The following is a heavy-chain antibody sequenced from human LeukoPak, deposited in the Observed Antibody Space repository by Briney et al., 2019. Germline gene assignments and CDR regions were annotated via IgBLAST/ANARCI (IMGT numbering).Heavy chain of an antibody. CDR1: GFTFSSYA. J-gene: IGHJ4*02. Sequence: GGSLRLSCAASGFTFSSYAMNWVRQAPGKGPEWVSAISGSGGSTFYADSVKGRFTISRDNCKNTLYLQMNSLRAEDTAVYYCAKDRSALIVVAGTTDYWGQGTLVTVSS. CDR3: AKDRSALIVVAGTTDY. V-gene: IGHV3-23*01. D-gene: IGHD6-19*01. CDR2: ISGSGGST.